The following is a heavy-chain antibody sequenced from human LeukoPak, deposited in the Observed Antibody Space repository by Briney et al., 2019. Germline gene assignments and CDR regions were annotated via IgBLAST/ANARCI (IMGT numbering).Heavy chain of an antibody. V-gene: IGHV3-9*01. CDR1: GFTFDDYA. D-gene: IGHD3-22*01. CDR2: ISWNSGSI. J-gene: IGHJ4*02. CDR3: AKATRPSMIVVVSLDY. Sequence: PGRSLRLSCAASGFTFDDYAMHWVRQAPGKGLEWVSGISWNSGSIGYADSVKGRFTISRDNAKNSLYLQMNSLRAEDTALYYCAKATRPSMIVVVSLDYWGQGTLVTVSS.